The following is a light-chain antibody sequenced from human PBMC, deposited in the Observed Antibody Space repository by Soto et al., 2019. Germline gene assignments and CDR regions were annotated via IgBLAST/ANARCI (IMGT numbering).Light chain of an antibody. V-gene: IGKV3-15*01. J-gene: IGKJ1*01. Sequence: EIVMTQSPATLSVSPGERATLSCRASQSVSSNLAWYQQKPGQAPRVLIYGAPTRATGIPARFSGSGSGTEFTLTILSLQSEDFAIYYCQQYHNWPPWTFGQGTKV. CDR1: QSVSSN. CDR2: GAP. CDR3: QQYHNWPPWT.